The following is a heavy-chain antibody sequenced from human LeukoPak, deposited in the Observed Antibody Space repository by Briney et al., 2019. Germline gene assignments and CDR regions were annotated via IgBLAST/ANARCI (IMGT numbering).Heavy chain of an antibody. CDR3: ARSGTMVRGVIITRRVYYYYYGMDV. J-gene: IGHJ6*04. CDR1: GGSFSGYY. V-gene: IGHV4-34*01. CDR2: INHSGST. D-gene: IGHD3-10*01. Sequence: PSETLSLTCAVYGGSFSGYYWSWIRQPPGKGLEWIGEINHSGSTNYNPSLKSRVTISVDTSKNQFSLKLSSVTAADTAVYYCARSGTMVRGVIITRRVYYYYYGMDVWGKGTTVTVSS.